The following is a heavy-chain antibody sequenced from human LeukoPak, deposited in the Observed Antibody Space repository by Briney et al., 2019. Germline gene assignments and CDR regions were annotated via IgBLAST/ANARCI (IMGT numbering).Heavy chain of an antibody. Sequence: ASVKVSCKASGGTFSSYAISWVRQAPGQGLEWMGWISAYNGNTNYAQKLQGRVTMTTDKSTSTAYMELSSLRSEDTAVYYCASREPDSSGYYGNPHAFDIWGQGTMVTVSS. CDR2: ISAYNGNT. J-gene: IGHJ3*02. CDR3: ASREPDSSGYYGNPHAFDI. CDR1: GGTFSSYA. V-gene: IGHV1-18*01. D-gene: IGHD3-22*01.